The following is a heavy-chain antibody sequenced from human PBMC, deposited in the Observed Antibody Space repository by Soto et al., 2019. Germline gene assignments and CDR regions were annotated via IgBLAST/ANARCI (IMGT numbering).Heavy chain of an antibody. Sequence: ASVKXSCNASGYTFTSYCMHWVRQAPGQRLEWMGWINAGNGNTKYSQKFQGRVTITRDTSASTAYMELSSLRSEDTAVYYCARVGAPYSSSWLHLDYWGQGTLVTVSS. CDR1: GYTFTSYC. CDR3: ARVGAPYSSSWLHLDY. CDR2: INAGNGNT. V-gene: IGHV1-3*01. D-gene: IGHD6-13*01. J-gene: IGHJ4*02.